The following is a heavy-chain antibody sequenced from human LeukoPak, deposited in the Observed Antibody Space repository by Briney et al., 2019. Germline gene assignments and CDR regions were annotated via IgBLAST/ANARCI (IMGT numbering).Heavy chain of an antibody. V-gene: IGHV1-24*01. CDR3: ATNRLTIFGVVAGFDP. CDR1: GYTLTELS. CDR2: FDPEDGET. Sequence: ASVKVSCKVSGYTLTELSMHWVRQAPGKGLVWMGGFDPEDGETIYAQKFQGRVTMTEDTSTDTAYMELSSLRSGDTAVYYCATNRLTIFGVVAGFDPWGQGTLVTVSS. J-gene: IGHJ5*02. D-gene: IGHD3-3*01.